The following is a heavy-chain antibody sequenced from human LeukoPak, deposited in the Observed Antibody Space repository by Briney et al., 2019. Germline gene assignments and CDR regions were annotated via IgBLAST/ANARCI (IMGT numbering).Heavy chain of an antibody. J-gene: IGHJ4*02. CDR1: GYTFTSYG. Sequence: ASVKVSCKASGYTFTSYGISCVRQAPGQGLEWMGRIIPIFGTANYAQKFQGRVTITTDESTSTAYMELSSLRSEDTAVYYCARDKIRRDGYNPDYWGQGTLVTVSS. D-gene: IGHD5-24*01. CDR3: ARDKIRRDGYNPDY. CDR2: IIPIFGTA. V-gene: IGHV1-69*05.